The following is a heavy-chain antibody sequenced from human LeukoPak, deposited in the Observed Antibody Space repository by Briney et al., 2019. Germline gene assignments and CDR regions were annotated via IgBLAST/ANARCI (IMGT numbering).Heavy chain of an antibody. CDR2: IYNDDNT. J-gene: IGHJ4*02. V-gene: IGHV3-66*01. CDR3: ARASQWLAFDY. D-gene: IGHD6-19*01. Sequence: GGSLRLSCAASGLTVSSRYMSWVRQAPGKGLEWVSVIYNDDNTNYADSVKGRFAISRDSSTNTLYLQMNTLRAEDTAVYFCARASQWLAFDYWGRGTLVTVTS. CDR1: GLTVSSRY.